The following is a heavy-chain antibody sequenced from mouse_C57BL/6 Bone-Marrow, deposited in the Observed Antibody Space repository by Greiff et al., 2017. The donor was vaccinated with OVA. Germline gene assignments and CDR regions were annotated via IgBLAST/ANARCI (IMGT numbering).Heavy chain of an antibody. V-gene: IGHV1-64*01. CDR1: GYTFTSYW. CDR3: ARFGVYYYGSSLYWYFDV. J-gene: IGHJ1*03. CDR2: IPPNSGSN. Sequence: QVQLQQPGAELVKPGASVKLSCKASGYTFTSYWMHWVKQRPGQGLEWIGMIPPNSGSNNYNEKFKSTATLTVDKSSSTAYMQLSSLTSEDSAVYYCARFGVYYYGSSLYWYFDVWGTGTTVTVSS. D-gene: IGHD1-1*01.